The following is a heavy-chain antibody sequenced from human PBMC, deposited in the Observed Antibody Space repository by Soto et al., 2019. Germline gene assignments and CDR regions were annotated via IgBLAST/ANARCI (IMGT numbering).Heavy chain of an antibody. V-gene: IGHV4-30-4*01. CDR3: ARESHYYDSSGLDY. CDR1: GGSISSGDYY. CDR2: IYYSGST. J-gene: IGHJ4*02. Sequence: SETLSLTCTVSGGSISSGDYYWSWIRQPPGKGLEWIGYIYYSGSTYYNPSLKSRVTISVDTSKNQFSLKLSSVTAADTAVYYCARESHYYDSSGLDYWGQGTLVTVSS. D-gene: IGHD3-22*01.